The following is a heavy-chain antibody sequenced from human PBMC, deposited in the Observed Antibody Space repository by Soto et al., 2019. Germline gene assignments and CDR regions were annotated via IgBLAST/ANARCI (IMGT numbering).Heavy chain of an antibody. CDR3: ASTHDILTGYHPPDY. D-gene: IGHD3-9*01. V-gene: IGHV4-34*01. CDR2: INHSGST. CDR1: GGSFSGYY. Sequence: SETLSLTCAVYGGSFSGYYCSWIRQPPGKGLEWIGEINHSGSTNYNPSLKSRVTISVDTSKNQLSLKLSSVTAADTAVYSCASTHDILTGYHPPDYWGQGTLVTVSS. J-gene: IGHJ4*02.